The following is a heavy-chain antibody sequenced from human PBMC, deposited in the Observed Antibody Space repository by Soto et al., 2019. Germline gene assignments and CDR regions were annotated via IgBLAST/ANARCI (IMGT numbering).Heavy chain of an antibody. J-gene: IGHJ4*02. V-gene: IGHV3-23*01. CDR2: ISGDGVSK. Sequence: GGSLRLSCAASGFTFDDYAMHWVRQAPGKGLEWISAISGDGVSKLYANSVRGRFTISRDNVANTLYLQMNSLRTEDTALYYCAKKDRLYGVAVAFDSWGXGTLVTVSS. CDR1: GFTFDDYA. CDR3: AKKDRLYGVAVAFDS. D-gene: IGHD6-19*01.